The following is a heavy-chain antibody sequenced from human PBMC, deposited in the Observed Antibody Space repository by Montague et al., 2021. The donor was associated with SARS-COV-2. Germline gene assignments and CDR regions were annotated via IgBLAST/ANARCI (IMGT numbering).Heavy chain of an antibody. Sequence: SETLSLTCVVYGGSFSGYYWSWIRQPPGKGLEWIGEINHSGSTNHNPSPKSRVTISVDTSKKQFSLRLNSVTAADTAVYYCARGGGYSYGALDYWGQGTLVTVSS. J-gene: IGHJ4*02. CDR1: GGSFSGYY. D-gene: IGHD5-18*01. CDR2: INHSGST. CDR3: ARGGGYSYGALDY. V-gene: IGHV4-34*01.